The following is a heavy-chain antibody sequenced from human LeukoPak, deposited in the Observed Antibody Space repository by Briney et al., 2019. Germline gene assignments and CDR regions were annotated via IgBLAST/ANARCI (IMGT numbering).Heavy chain of an antibody. CDR3: AGGRRGYYYYYMDV. V-gene: IGHV1-69*05. CDR1: GGTFSSYA. CDR2: IIPIFGTA. Sequence: GASVKVSCKASGGTFSSYAISWVRQAPGQGLEWMGGIIPIFGTANYAQKFQGRVTITTDESTSTAYMELSSLRSEDTAVYYCAGGRRGYYYYYMDVWGKGTTVTVSS. J-gene: IGHJ6*03.